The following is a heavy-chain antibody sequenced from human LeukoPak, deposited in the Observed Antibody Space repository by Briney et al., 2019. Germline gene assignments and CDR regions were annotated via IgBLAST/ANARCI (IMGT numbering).Heavy chain of an antibody. CDR3: VKTSGSGSAFDY. CDR2: IRYDGNNL. V-gene: IGHV3-30*02. CDR1: GFTFSYSG. Sequence: PGGSLRLSCAASGFTFSYSGMHWVRQAPGKGQEWVTFIRYDGNNLYYADSVKGRFTISRDNSKNTLNLQMNSLRAEDTAVYYCVKTSGSGSAFDYWGQGTLVTVSS. J-gene: IGHJ4*02. D-gene: IGHD3-10*01.